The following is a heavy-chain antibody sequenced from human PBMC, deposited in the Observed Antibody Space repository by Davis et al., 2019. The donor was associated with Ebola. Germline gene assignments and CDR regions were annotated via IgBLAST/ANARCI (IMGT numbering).Heavy chain of an antibody. V-gene: IGHV4-38-2*01. CDR1: GYSISGGYY. D-gene: IGHD4-17*01. Sequence: SETLSLTCAVSGYSISGGYYWGWIRQPPGKGLEWIGSIYHSGSTYYNPSLKSRVTISVDTSKNQFSLKLRSMTAADTAAYYCARVGTYGAFDIWGLGTRVTVSS. CDR2: IYHSGST. J-gene: IGHJ3*02. CDR3: ARVGTYGAFDI.